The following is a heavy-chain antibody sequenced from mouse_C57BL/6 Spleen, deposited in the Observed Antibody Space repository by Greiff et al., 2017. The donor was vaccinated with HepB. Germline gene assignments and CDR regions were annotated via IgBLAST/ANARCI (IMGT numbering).Heavy chain of an antibody. J-gene: IGHJ2*01. CDR2: INPGSGGT. CDR3: ARSGGSSYEKNY. V-gene: IGHV1-54*01. D-gene: IGHD1-1*01. CDR1: GYAFTNYL. Sequence: QVQLKQSGAELVRPGTSVKVSCKASGYAFTNYLIEWVKQRPGQGLEWIGVINPGSGGTNYNEKFKGKATLTADKSSSTAYMQLSSLTSEDSAVYFCARSGGSSYEKNYWGQGTTLTVSS.